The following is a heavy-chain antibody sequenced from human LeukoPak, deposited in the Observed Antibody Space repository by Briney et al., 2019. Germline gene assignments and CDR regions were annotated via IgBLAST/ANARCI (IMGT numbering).Heavy chain of an antibody. CDR2: LYWTGIN. V-gene: IGHV4-59*08. CDR1: SHSISGYY. CDR3: ARQTYGDWPLDY. J-gene: IGHJ4*02. D-gene: IGHD2-21*02. Sequence: PSQTMSLTSTVYSHSISGYYWNWIRHPPGNGLEWIGYLYWTGINNFNPSLKSRVTISVDTSKNQISLKLSTVTAADTAVYYCARQTYGDWPLDYWGQGTLVTISS.